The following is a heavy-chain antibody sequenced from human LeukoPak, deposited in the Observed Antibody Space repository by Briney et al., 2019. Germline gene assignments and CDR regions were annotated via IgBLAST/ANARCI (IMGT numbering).Heavy chain of an antibody. CDR2: ISSSSSYI. Sequence: GGSLRLSCAASGFTFSSYSMNWVRQAPGKGLEWVSSISSSSSYIYYADSVKGRFTISRDNAKNSLYLQTNSLRAEDTAVYYCARPIDSSGYYPSDWGQGTLVTVSS. V-gene: IGHV3-21*01. D-gene: IGHD3-22*01. J-gene: IGHJ4*02. CDR1: GFTFSSYS. CDR3: ARPIDSSGYYPSD.